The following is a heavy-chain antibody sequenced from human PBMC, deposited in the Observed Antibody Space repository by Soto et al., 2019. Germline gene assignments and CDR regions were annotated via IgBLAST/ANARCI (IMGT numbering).Heavy chain of an antibody. CDR3: VTDRGGGMDV. CDR1: GFTFSDAW. CDR2: IKRKIDGETT. J-gene: IGHJ6*01. Sequence: EVQLVESGGGMVMPGGSLRLSCAASGFTFSDAWMTWIRQAPGKGLQCVGRIKRKIDGETTDYAAPVKGRFTISRDDAKNTLYLQMNSLKVEDTAMYYCVTDRGGGMDVRRQGTTVTVSS. V-gene: IGHV3-15*01. D-gene: IGHD3-10*01.